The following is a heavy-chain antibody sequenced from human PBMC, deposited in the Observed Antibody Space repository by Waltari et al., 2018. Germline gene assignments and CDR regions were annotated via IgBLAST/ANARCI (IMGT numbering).Heavy chain of an antibody. V-gene: IGHV1-2*02. CDR3: ARSYQSGSYSDY. Sequence: QVQLVQSGAEVKTPGASVKVTCKTSGYAFTSYYMHWVRQAPGQGLEWMGWIHPNSGGTNYAQKYQGRITMTRDTSISTVYMELSRLISNDTAVYYCARSYQSGSYSDYWGQGTPVTVSS. CDR2: IHPNSGGT. D-gene: IGHD1-26*01. J-gene: IGHJ4*02. CDR1: GYAFTSYY.